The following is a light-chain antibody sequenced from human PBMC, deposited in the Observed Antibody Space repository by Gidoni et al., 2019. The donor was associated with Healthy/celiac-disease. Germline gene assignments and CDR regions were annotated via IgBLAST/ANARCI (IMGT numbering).Light chain of an antibody. Sequence: EIVLTQSPGTLSLSPGERATLSCRASQSVSSSYLALYQQKPGQAPRLLIYGASSRATGIPDRFSGSGSGTDFTVTISRLEPEDFAVYYCQQYGSSQWTFGQGTKVEIK. CDR2: GAS. CDR1: QSVSSSY. V-gene: IGKV3-20*01. J-gene: IGKJ1*01. CDR3: QQYGSSQWT.